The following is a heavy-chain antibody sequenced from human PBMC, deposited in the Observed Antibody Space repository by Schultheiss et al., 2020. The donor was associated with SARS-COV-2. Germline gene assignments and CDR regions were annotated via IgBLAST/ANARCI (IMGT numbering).Heavy chain of an antibody. J-gene: IGHJ6*02. CDR1: GFTFSSYG. CDR3: ARTTGYYYGMDV. D-gene: IGHD4-11*01. V-gene: IGHV3-33*01. CDR2: IWYNGSNK. Sequence: GGSLRLSCAASGFTFSSYGMHWVRQAPGKGPEWVAVIWYNGSNKYYADSVKGRFTISRDNSKNTLYLQMNSLRAEDTAVYYCARTTGYYYGMDVWGQGTTVTVSS.